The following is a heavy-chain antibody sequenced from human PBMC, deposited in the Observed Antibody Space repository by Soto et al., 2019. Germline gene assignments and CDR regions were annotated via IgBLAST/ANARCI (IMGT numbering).Heavy chain of an antibody. J-gene: IGHJ5*02. D-gene: IGHD3-3*01. Sequence: SETLSLTCTVSGGSISSYYWSWIRQPPGKGLEWIGEIYHSGSTNYNPSLKSRVTISVDKSKNQFSLKLSSVTAADTAVYYCATSYYDFWSGYPNWFDPWGQGTLVTVSS. CDR2: IYHSGST. CDR3: ATSYYDFWSGYPNWFDP. CDR1: GGSISSYY. V-gene: IGHV4-59*12.